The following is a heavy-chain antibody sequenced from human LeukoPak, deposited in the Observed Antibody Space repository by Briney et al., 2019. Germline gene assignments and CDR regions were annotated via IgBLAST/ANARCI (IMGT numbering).Heavy chain of an antibody. J-gene: IGHJ6*02. CDR1: GGSISSGDYY. V-gene: IGHV4-30-4*01. D-gene: IGHD3-22*01. CDR3: ASSYYYDSSGYYPMPLYYYCMDV. CDR2: IYHSGST. Sequence: PSEALSLTCTVSGGSISSGDYYWSWIRQPPGKGLEWIGYIYHSGSTYYNPSLKSRVTISVDTSKNQFSLKLSSVTAADTAVYYCASSYYYDSSGYYPMPLYYYCMDVWGQGTTVTVSS.